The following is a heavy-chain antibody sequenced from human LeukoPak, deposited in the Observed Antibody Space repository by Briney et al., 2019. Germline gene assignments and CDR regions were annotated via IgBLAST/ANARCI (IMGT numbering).Heavy chain of an antibody. J-gene: IGHJ4*02. CDR1: GYSISSGYY. Sequence: SETLSLTCAVSGYSISSGYYWGWIRQPPGKGLEWIGSIYHSGSTYYNPSLKSRVTISVDTSKNQFSLKLSSVTAADTAVYYCARHSGMTTVTAYLDYWGQGTLVPVSS. D-gene: IGHD4-17*01. CDR2: IYHSGST. V-gene: IGHV4-38-2*01. CDR3: ARHSGMTTVTAYLDY.